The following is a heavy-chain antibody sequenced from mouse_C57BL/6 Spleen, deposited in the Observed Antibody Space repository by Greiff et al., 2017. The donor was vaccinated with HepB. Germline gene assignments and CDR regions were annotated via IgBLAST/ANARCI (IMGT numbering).Heavy chain of an antibody. J-gene: IGHJ2*01. D-gene: IGHD1-1*01. CDR3: ARHDYGSSYGYFDY. CDR2: ISGGGGNT. V-gene: IGHV5-9*01. CDR1: GFTFSSYT. Sequence: EVNVVESGGGLVKPGGSLKLSCAASGFTFSSYTMSWVRQTPEKRLEWVATISGGGGNTYYPDSVKGRFTISRDNAKNTLYLQMSSLRSEDTALYYCARHDYGSSYGYFDYWGQGTTLTVSS.